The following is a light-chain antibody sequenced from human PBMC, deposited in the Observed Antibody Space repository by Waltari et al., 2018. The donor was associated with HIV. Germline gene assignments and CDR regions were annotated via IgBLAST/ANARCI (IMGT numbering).Light chain of an antibody. Sequence: QSLLTQPPSASGTPGQRVSISCSRTSSDIGHGTIHWHPQVPGTAPKLLVYDDDQRASGVPDRFSGSRSGTSASLVIGGLQPEDEADYYCASWDGRLSWNGRLSGSVVFGGGTKMTVL. J-gene: IGLJ2*01. CDR1: SSDIGHGT. V-gene: IGLV1-44*01. CDR2: DDD. CDR3: ASWDGRLSWNGRLSGSVV.